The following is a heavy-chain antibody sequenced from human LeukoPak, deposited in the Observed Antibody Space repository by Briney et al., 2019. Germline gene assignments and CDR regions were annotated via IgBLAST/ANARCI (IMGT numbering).Heavy chain of an antibody. CDR3: ARGGEYYDSSVSEY. CDR1: GGSFSGYY. D-gene: IGHD3-22*01. Sequence: PSETLSLTCAVYGGSFSGYYWSWIRQPPGKGLEWIGEINHSGSTNYNPSLKSRVTISVDTSKNQFSLKLSSVTAADTAVYYCARGGEYYDSSVSEYWGQGTLVTVSS. CDR2: INHSGST. J-gene: IGHJ4*02. V-gene: IGHV4-34*01.